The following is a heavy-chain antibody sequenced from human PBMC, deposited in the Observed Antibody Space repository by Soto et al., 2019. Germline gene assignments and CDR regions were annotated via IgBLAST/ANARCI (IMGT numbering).Heavy chain of an antibody. CDR1: GCSISVGVYY. Sequence: QVQLQESGPGLVKPSQTLSLTCTVSGCSISVGVYYWNWIRQLPGKGPEWIGYTYHTGSTYYNPSLHSGVTISVDPSKNQFSLMRSSVTAAETAVYYCASIGNPDASLYFDYWGQGTLVTVSS. J-gene: IGHJ4*02. V-gene: IGHV4-31*03. CDR2: TYHTGST. CDR3: ASIGNPDASLYFDY. D-gene: IGHD2-2*01.